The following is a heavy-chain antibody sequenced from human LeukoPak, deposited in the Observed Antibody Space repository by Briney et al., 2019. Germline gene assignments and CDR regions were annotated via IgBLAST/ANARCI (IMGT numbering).Heavy chain of an antibody. Sequence: GGSLRLSCAVSGFTFSSYSMNWVRQAPGKGLEWVSSISSSSSYIYYEDSVKGRFTITRDNAKNLLYLQMNSLRAEDTAVYYCARVRNSGELHDYAYYYGMDVWGQGTTVTVSS. V-gene: IGHV3-21*01. CDR2: ISSSSSYI. J-gene: IGHJ6*02. CDR3: ARVRNSGELHDYAYYYGMDV. D-gene: IGHD4-17*01. CDR1: GFTFSSYS.